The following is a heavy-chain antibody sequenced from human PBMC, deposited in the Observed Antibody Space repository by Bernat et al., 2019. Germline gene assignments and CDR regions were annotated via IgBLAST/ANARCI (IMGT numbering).Heavy chain of an antibody. CDR3: AKEVGGWTPRLVDY. V-gene: IGHV3-30*18. Sequence: QVQLVESGGGVVQPGRSLRLSCAASGFTFSSYGMHWVRQAPGKGLEWVAVISYDGSNKYYADSVKGRFTISRDNSKNTLYLQMNSLRAEDTAVYYCAKEVGGWTPRLVDYGGQGTLVTGSS. J-gene: IGHJ4*02. D-gene: IGHD6-19*01. CDR2: ISYDGSNK. CDR1: GFTFSSYG.